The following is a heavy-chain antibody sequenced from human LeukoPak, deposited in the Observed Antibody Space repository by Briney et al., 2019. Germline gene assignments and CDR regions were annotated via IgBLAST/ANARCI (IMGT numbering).Heavy chain of an antibody. CDR2: IKSDGST. J-gene: IGHJ1*01. CDR3: ARAPSEIGGYYPEYFRH. Sequence: GGSLRLSCAASGFTFSSYWMHWVRQAPGKGLVWVSRIKSDGSTNYADSVKGRFTISRYNAKNTVSLQMNSLRAEDTGAYYCARAPSEIGGYYPEYFRHWGQGTLVTVSS. CDR1: GFTFSSYW. D-gene: IGHD3-22*01. V-gene: IGHV3-74*01.